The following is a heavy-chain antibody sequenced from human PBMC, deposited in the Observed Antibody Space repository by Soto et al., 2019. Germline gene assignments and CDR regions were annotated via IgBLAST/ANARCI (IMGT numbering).Heavy chain of an antibody. V-gene: IGHV3-48*03. Sequence: EVQLLESGGGLVQPGGSLRLSCAASGFTFSSFQMNWVRQAPGKGLEWVSYISSSGRTIYFADSVKGRFTISRDNAKNSLYLQMNSLRVEDTAVYYCARGIAAAALDYWGQGTLVTVSS. CDR1: GFTFSSFQ. CDR2: ISSSGRTI. CDR3: ARGIAAAALDY. D-gene: IGHD6-13*01. J-gene: IGHJ4*02.